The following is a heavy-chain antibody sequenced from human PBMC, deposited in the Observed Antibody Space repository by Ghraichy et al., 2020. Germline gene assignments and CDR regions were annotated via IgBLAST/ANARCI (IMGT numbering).Heavy chain of an antibody. V-gene: IGHV4-59*01. CDR3: ARGSGYSYGFDY. Sequence: SETLSLTCTVSGGSISGYYWSWIRQPPGKGLEWIGYIYYSGSTSYNPSPKSRVTISLDTSNTQFSLKLTSVTAADTAVYFCARGSGYSYGFDYWGQGTLVTVSS. CDR1: GGSISGYY. J-gene: IGHJ4*02. D-gene: IGHD5-18*01. CDR2: IYYSGST.